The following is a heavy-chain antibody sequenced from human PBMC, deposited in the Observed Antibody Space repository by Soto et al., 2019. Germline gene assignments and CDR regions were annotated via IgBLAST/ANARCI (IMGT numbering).Heavy chain of an antibody. CDR3: ARDAILPGHTIPFDY. V-gene: IGHV3-7*05. CDR2: IKQDGSEK. CDR1: GFTFSSYW. J-gene: IGHJ4*02. D-gene: IGHD3-10*01. Sequence: HPGGSLRLSCAASGFTFSSYWMSWVRQAPGKGLEWVANIKQDGSEKYYVDSVKGRFTISRDNAKNSLYLQMNSLRAEDTAVYYCARDAILPGHTIPFDYWGQGTLVTVSS.